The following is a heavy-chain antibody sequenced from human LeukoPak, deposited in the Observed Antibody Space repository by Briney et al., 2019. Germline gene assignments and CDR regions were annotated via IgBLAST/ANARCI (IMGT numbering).Heavy chain of an antibody. CDR2: ISSSSSYI. J-gene: IGHJ4*02. V-gene: IGHV3-21*01. Sequence: GGSLRLSCAASGFTFSSYSMNWVRQAPGKGLEWVSSISSSSSYIYYADSVKGRFTISRDNAKNSLYLQMNSLRAEDTAVYYCARATYYYDSSGQNPDYWGQGTLVTVSS. D-gene: IGHD3-22*01. CDR3: ARATYYYDSSGQNPDY. CDR1: GFTFSSYS.